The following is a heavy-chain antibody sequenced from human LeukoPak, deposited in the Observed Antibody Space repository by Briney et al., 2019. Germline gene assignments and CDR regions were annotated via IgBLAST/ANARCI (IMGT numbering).Heavy chain of an antibody. D-gene: IGHD3-9*01. CDR1: GGSISTSSYY. J-gene: IGHJ5*02. CDR3: AREPRYYDILTGYSKGWFDP. Sequence: SETLSLTCTVSGGSISTSSYYWGWIRQPPGKGLEWIGSIYYSGSTYYNPSLKSRVTISVDTSKNQFSLKLSSVTAADTAVYYCAREPRYYDILTGYSKGWFDPWGQGTLVTVSS. CDR2: IYYSGST. V-gene: IGHV4-39*07.